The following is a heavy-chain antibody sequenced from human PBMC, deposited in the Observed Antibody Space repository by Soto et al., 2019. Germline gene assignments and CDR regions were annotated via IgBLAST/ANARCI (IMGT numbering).Heavy chain of an antibody. CDR3: ARDPTSKFSESYFDH. CDR1: GYTFTDSH. J-gene: IGHJ4*02. V-gene: IGHV1-2*02. D-gene: IGHD1-26*01. CDR2: IDPGSGGT. Sequence: QVKLEQSAADVRKPGASMKVSCQASGYTFTDSHIHWIRQAPGHGLQWMGWIDPGSGGTEYSQLFQGRVTLTRDTSTKTVFLGLSGLTSDDTAVYYCARDPTSKFSESYFDHWGKGTLVTVSS.